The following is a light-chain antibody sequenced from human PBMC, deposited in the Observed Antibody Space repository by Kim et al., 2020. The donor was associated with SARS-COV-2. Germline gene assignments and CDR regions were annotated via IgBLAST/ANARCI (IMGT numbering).Light chain of an antibody. CDR2: QDT. CDR1: KLGDKY. V-gene: IGLV3-1*01. Sequence: SYELTQPPSVSVSPGQTGSITCSGDKLGDKYVFWYQQKPGQSPILVIYQDTKRPSGIPERFSGSNSGNTATLTIRGTQAMDEADFYCQAWDTGSAVFGTG. CDR3: QAWDTGSAV. J-gene: IGLJ1*01.